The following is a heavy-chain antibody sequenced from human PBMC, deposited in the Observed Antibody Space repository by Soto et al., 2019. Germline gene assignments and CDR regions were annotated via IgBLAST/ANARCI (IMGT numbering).Heavy chain of an antibody. CDR2: ISSSSSTI. D-gene: IGHD3-3*01. Sequence: PGGSMRLSCAASGFTFSRYSMNWVRQAPGKGLEWVSYISSSSSTIYYADSVKGRFTISRDNAKNPLYLQMNSLRDEDTAVYYCATRNGVSYDFWSGYPSSLLWFGEPPSNYWGQGTLVTVSS. V-gene: IGHV3-48*02. J-gene: IGHJ4*02. CDR1: GFTFSRYS. CDR3: ATRNGVSYDFWSGYPSSLLWFGEPPSNY.